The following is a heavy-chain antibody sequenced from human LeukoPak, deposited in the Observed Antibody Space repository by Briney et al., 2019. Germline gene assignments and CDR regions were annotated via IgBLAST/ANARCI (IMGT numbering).Heavy chain of an antibody. J-gene: IGHJ4*02. CDR1: GYTFTGYY. Sequence: SVKVSCKASGYTFTGYYMHWVRQAPGQGLEWMGRIIPILGIANYAQKFQGRVTITADKSTSTAYMELSSLRSEDTAVYYCAHFSSGYSYGYEVDYWGQGTLVTVSS. CDR2: IIPILGIA. CDR3: AHFSSGYSYGYEVDY. D-gene: IGHD5-18*01. V-gene: IGHV1-69*02.